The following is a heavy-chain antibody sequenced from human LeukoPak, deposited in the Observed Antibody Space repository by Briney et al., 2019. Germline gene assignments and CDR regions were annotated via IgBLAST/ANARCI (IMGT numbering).Heavy chain of an antibody. CDR3: ARGGFHHGFDV. Sequence: GGSLRLSCAASGFTFTSYWIHWVRQAPGKGLMWVSRIGGDDSDSIYAAPVKGRFSISRDNAKNTVSLQISSLRDEDTAVYYCARGGFHHGFDVWGQGTMVTVSS. J-gene: IGHJ3*01. CDR2: IGGDDSDS. CDR1: GFTFTSYW. V-gene: IGHV3-74*01.